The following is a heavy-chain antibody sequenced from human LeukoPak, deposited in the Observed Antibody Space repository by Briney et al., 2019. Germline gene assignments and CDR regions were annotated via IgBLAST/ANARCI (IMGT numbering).Heavy chain of an antibody. CDR3: AREGKENGDYGTFDY. Sequence: GSLRLSCAASGFTFSSYAMHWVRQAPGKGLEWVAVISYDGSNKYYADSVKGRFTISRDNSKNTLYLQMNSLRAEDTAVYYCAREGKENGDYGTFDYWGQGTLVTVSS. D-gene: IGHD4-17*01. V-gene: IGHV3-30-3*01. CDR2: ISYDGSNK. J-gene: IGHJ4*02. CDR1: GFTFSSYA.